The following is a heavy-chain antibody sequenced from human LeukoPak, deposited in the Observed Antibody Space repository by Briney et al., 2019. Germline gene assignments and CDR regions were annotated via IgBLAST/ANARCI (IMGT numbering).Heavy chain of an antibody. D-gene: IGHD3-10*02. Sequence: GGSLRLSCAASGFTFSSYWMHWVRQAPGKGLVWVSRIKNDGSTIYYADSVKGRFTISRDNAKNSLYLQMNSLRAEDTAVYYCAELGITMIGGVWGKGTTVTISS. CDR1: GFTFSSYW. V-gene: IGHV3-74*01. CDR3: AELGITMIGGV. CDR2: IKNDGSTI. J-gene: IGHJ6*04.